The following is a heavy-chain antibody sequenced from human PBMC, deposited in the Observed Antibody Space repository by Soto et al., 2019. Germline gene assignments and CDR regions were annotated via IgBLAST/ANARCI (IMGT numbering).Heavy chain of an antibody. Sequence: GGSLRLSCAASGFTFSSYWMHWVRQAPGKGLVWVSCINSDGSSTSYADSVKGRFTISRDNAKNTLYLQMNSLRAEDTAVYYCARALETYYYDSSGYYPIEYFQHWGQGTLVTVSS. J-gene: IGHJ1*01. CDR2: INSDGSST. CDR3: ARALETYYYDSSGYYPIEYFQH. D-gene: IGHD3-22*01. CDR1: GFTFSSYW. V-gene: IGHV3-74*01.